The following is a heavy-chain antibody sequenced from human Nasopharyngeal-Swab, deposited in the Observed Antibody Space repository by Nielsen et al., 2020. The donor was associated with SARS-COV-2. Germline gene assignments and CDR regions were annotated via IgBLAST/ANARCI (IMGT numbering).Heavy chain of an antibody. CDR2: SRNKANSYTT. V-gene: IGHV3-72*01. Sequence: LKISCAASGFTLSYYYMDWVRQAPGKGLELVARSRNKANSYTTKYAASVEGRFTISRDDSKNFLYLQMDSLKTEDTAVYYCARGYKSFDMWGQGTMVTVSS. CDR3: ARGYKSFDM. CDR1: GFTLSYYY. D-gene: IGHD5-18*01. J-gene: IGHJ3*02.